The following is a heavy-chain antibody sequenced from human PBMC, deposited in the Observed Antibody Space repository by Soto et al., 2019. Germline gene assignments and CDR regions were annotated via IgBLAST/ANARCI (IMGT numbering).Heavy chain of an antibody. D-gene: IGHD1-1*01. CDR2: IYYSGST. CDR3: ARLERPVDY. Sequence: SETLSLTCTVSGGSISSSSYYWGWIRQPPGKGLEWIGSIYYSGSTYYNPSLKSRVTITVDTSKNQFSLKLSSVTAADTAVYYCARLERPVDYWGQGTLVTVSS. J-gene: IGHJ4*02. V-gene: IGHV4-39*01. CDR1: GGSISSSSYY.